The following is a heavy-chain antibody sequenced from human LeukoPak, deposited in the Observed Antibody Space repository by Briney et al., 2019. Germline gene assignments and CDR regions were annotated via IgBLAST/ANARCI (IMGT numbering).Heavy chain of an antibody. J-gene: IGHJ6*02. D-gene: IGHD3-10*01. CDR1: GFTFSIYA. V-gene: IGHV3-23*01. Sequence: GGSLRLSCAASGFTFSIYAMSWARQAPGKGLEWVSAISGSGGSTYYADSVKGRFTISRDNSKNTLYLQMNSLRAEDTAVYYCAKSGNVLLWFGELFTMDVWGQGTTVTVSS. CDR3: AKSGNVLLWFGELFTMDV. CDR2: ISGSGGST.